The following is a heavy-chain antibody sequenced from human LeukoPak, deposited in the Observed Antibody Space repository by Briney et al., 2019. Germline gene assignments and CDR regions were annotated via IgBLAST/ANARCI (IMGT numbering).Heavy chain of an antibody. CDR1: GGSISTYY. CDR3: ARAGYCSGGSCYSGRFDY. J-gene: IGHJ4*02. D-gene: IGHD2-15*01. CDR2: IYYSGST. Sequence: SETLSLTCTVSGGSISTYYWSWIRQPPGKGLEWIGYIYYSGSTSYNPSLKSRVTISVDTSKNQFSLKLSSVTAADTAVYYCARAGYCSGGSCYSGRFDYWGQGTLVTVSS. V-gene: IGHV4-59*01.